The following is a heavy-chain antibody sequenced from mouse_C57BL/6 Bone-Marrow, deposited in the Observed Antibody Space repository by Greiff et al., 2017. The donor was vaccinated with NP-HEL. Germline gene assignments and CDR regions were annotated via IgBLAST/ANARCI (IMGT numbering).Heavy chain of an antibody. Sequence: EVQGVESGGGLVKPGGSLKLSCAASGFTFSDYGMHWVRQAPEKGLEWVAYISSGSSTIYYADTVKGRFTISRDNAKNTLFLQMTSLRSEDTAMYYCARITTVGRDYYAMDYWGQGTSVTVSS. CDR3: ARITTVGRDYYAMDY. CDR2: ISSGSSTI. CDR1: GFTFSDYG. V-gene: IGHV5-17*01. D-gene: IGHD1-1*01. J-gene: IGHJ4*01.